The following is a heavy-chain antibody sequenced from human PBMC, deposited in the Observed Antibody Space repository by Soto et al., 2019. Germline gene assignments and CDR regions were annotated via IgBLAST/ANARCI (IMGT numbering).Heavy chain of an antibody. Sequence: GGSLRLSCAASGFTFSGYAMTWVRLAPGKGLEWVSVISGSGGSTYYADSVKGRFTISRDNSKNTLYLQMNSLRAEDTAVYYCAKAKTGTTDYHYGMDVWGQGTTVTVSS. CDR2: ISGSGGST. V-gene: IGHV3-23*01. D-gene: IGHD1-7*01. J-gene: IGHJ6*02. CDR1: GFTFSGYA. CDR3: AKAKTGTTDYHYGMDV.